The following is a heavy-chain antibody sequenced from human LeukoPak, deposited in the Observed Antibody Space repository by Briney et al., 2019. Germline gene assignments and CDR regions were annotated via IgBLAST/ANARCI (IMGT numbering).Heavy chain of an antibody. CDR1: GYTFTSYW. V-gene: IGHV5-10-1*01. D-gene: IGHD6-13*01. CDR3: ARLGLAAAVAFDI. Sequence: GESLRISCKGSGYTFTSYWISWVRQMPGKGLEWMGKIHPSDSYTNYSPSFQGHVTISADKSISTAYLQWSSLRASDTAIYYCARLGLAAAVAFDIRGQGTMVTVSS. CDR2: IHPSDSYT. J-gene: IGHJ3*02.